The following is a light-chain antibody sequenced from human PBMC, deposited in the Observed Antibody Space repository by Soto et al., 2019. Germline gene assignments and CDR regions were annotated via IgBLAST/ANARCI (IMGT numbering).Light chain of an antibody. CDR1: QSVSSN. Sequence: EIVMTQSPATLSLSPGERATLSCRASQSVSSNLAWYQQKPGQAPSLLIYGASTRATGIPAKFSGSGAGTEFPLTISSLQSEDFAVYYCQQYNDWPLTFGQGTKVEIK. CDR3: QQYNDWPLT. CDR2: GAS. V-gene: IGKV3-15*01. J-gene: IGKJ4*01.